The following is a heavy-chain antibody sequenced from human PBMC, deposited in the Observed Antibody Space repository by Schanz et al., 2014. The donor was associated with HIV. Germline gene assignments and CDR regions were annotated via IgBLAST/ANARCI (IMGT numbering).Heavy chain of an antibody. V-gene: IGHV1-46*02. J-gene: IGHJ4*02. D-gene: IGHD2-15*01. CDR1: GYIFDSYY. CDR3: ARGNCRGSSCYREFYFDY. CDR2: INPIGGST. Sequence: QVQLVQSGAEAKKPGASVKVSCRASGYIFDSYYMHWVRQAPGQGLEWMGIINPIGGSTRNAQKYQSRVTMTRDTSTSTVYMEMSSLTSEDTAVYYCARGNCRGSSCYREFYFDYWGQGSLVIVSS.